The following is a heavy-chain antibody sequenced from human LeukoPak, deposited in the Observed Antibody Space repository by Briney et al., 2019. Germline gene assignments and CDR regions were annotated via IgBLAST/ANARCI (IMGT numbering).Heavy chain of an antibody. Sequence: ASVTVSCKASGFTFTSSAMQWVRQARGQRLEWIGWIVVGSGNTNYAQKFQERVTITRDMSTSTAYMELSSLRSEDTAVYYCAADTDGTGEDFDYWGQGTLVTVSS. J-gene: IGHJ4*02. V-gene: IGHV1-58*02. CDR2: IVVGSGNT. CDR3: AADTDGTGEDFDY. CDR1: GFTFTSSA. D-gene: IGHD3-16*01.